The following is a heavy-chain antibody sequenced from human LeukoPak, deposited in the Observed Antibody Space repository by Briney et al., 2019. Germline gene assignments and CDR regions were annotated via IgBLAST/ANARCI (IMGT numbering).Heavy chain of an antibody. CDR1: GFTFSSYW. Sequence: GGSLRLSCAASGFTFSSYWMSWVRQAPGKGPEFVATMNRDGSEVAYGNSVRGRFTISRDNAKNSLYLQMYSLRAEDTAVYYCARGIDEWLYLNYWGQGALVTVSS. V-gene: IGHV3-7*04. J-gene: IGHJ4*02. CDR3: ARGIDEWLYLNY. CDR2: MNRDGSEV. D-gene: IGHD3-3*01.